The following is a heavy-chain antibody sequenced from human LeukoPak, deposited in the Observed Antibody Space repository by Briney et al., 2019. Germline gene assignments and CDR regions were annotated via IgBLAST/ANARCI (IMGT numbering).Heavy chain of an antibody. Sequence: GGSLRLSCAASGFTFSDYSMHWVRQAPGKGLEWVASISSSGAYIFYADSVKGRSTISRDNAKNTLYLQMNSLRAEDTAVYYCAKDCSSTSCPTSDYWGQGTLVTVSS. CDR3: AKDCSSTSCPTSDY. CDR1: GFTFSDYS. CDR2: ISSSGAYI. D-gene: IGHD2-2*01. J-gene: IGHJ4*02. V-gene: IGHV3-21*04.